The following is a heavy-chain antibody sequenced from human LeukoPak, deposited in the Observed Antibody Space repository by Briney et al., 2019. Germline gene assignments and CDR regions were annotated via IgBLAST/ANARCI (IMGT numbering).Heavy chain of an antibody. CDR2: IYSGGST. D-gene: IGHD1-1*01. J-gene: IGHJ4*02. CDR1: GFTFRSFW. V-gene: IGHV3-66*01. CDR3: ARLVQ. Sequence: GGSLRLSCAVSGFTFRSFWMSWVRQAPGKGLEWVSVIYSGGSTYYADSVKGRFTISRDNSKNTLYLQMNSLRAEDTAVYYCARLVQWGQGTLVTVSS.